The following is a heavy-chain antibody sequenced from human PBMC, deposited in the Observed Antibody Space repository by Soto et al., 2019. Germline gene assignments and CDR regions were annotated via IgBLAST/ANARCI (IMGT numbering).Heavy chain of an antibody. CDR3: ARDPPPPDY. CDR1: GYTFARYA. Sequence: ASVKVSCKASGYTFARYAISWMRQAPGQGLEWMGWISAYNGNTNYAQKLQGRVTMTTDTSTSTAYMELRSLRSDDTAVYYCARDPPPPDYWGQGTLVTVSS. V-gene: IGHV1-18*01. J-gene: IGHJ4*02. CDR2: ISAYNGNT.